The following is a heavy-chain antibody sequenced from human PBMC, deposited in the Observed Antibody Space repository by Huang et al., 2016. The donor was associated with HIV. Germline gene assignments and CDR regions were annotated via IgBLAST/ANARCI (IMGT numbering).Heavy chain of an antibody. CDR2: IYSGVST. CDR1: GFTVSSNY. D-gene: IGHD3-10*01. Sequence: EVQLVETGGGLIQPGGSLRLSCAASGFTVSSNYMSWVRQAPGKGLEWCSVIYSGVSTYYADAVKSRFTISRDNSKNTLYLQMNSLRAEDTAVYYCARGMVRGVTLNWFDPWGQGTLVTVSS. J-gene: IGHJ5*02. V-gene: IGHV3-53*02. CDR3: ARGMVRGVTLNWFDP.